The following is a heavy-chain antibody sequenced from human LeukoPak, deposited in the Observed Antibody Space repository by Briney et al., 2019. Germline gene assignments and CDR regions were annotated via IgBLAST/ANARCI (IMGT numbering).Heavy chain of an antibody. CDR2: INPSGGST. CDR1: GYTFTSYY. J-gene: IGHJ4*02. CDR3: AVYSSSNRGRHY. Sequence: ASVKVSCKASGYTFTSYYMHWVRQAPGQGLEWMGIINPSGGSTSYAQKFQGRVTMTRDMSTSTVYMELSSLRSEDTAVYYCAVYSSSNRGRHYWGQGTLVTVSS. D-gene: IGHD6-6*01. V-gene: IGHV1-46*01.